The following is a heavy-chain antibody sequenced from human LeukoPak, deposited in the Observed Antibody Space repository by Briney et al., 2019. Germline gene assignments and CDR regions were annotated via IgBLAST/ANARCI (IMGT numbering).Heavy chain of an antibody. CDR2: IIPIFGTA. V-gene: IGHV1-69*13. CDR3: ARDLVAAAGFDY. D-gene: IGHD6-13*01. J-gene: IGHJ4*02. CDR1: GGTFISYA. Sequence: SVKVSCKASGGTFISYAISWVRQAPGQGLEWMGGIIPIFGTANYAQKFQGRVTITADESTSTAYMELSSLRSEDTAVYYCARDLVAAAGFDYWGQGTLVTVSS.